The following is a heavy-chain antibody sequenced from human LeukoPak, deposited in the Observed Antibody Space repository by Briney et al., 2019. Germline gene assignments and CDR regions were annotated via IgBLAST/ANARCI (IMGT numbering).Heavy chain of an antibody. CDR3: AGGRSSNWFDP. Sequence: SETLSLTCTVSGGSISSYYWSWIRQPAGKGLEWIGRIYTSGSTSYNPSLKSRVTMSVDTSKNQISLKVNSVTAADTAVYYCAGGRSSNWFDPWGQGTLVTVSS. J-gene: IGHJ5*02. CDR2: IYTSGST. V-gene: IGHV4-4*07. CDR1: GGSISSYY. D-gene: IGHD3-16*02.